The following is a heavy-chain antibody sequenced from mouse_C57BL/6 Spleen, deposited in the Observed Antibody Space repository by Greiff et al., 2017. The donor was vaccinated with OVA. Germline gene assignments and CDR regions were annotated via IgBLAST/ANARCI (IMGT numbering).Heavy chain of an antibody. CDR2: ISSSGST. D-gene: IGHD1-1*01. J-gene: IGHJ1*03. CDR3: ARKDYGSSYDWYFDV. CDR1: GYSITSDY. V-gene: IGHV3-8*01. Sequence: EVMLVESGPGLAKPSPTLSLTCSVTGYSITSDYWNWIRKFPGNKLEYIGYISSSGSTSYYQSLKSRNSTTRDASTNQYYLQVNCVTTEDTATDYCARKDYGSSYDWYFDVWGTGTTVTVSS.